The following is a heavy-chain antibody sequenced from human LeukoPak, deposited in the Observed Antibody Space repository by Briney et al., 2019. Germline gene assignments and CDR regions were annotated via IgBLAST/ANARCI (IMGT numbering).Heavy chain of an antibody. CDR2: INPSGGST. CDR3: ARDIGYYDSSGYFDY. D-gene: IGHD3-22*01. V-gene: IGHV1-46*01. CDR1: GYTFTSYY. Sequence: GASVKVSCKASGYTFTSYYMHWVRQAPGQGLEWMGIINPSGGSTSYAQKFQGRVTMTRDTSTSTVYMELSSLRSEDTAVYYCARDIGYYDSSGYFDYWGQGTLVTVSS. J-gene: IGHJ4*02.